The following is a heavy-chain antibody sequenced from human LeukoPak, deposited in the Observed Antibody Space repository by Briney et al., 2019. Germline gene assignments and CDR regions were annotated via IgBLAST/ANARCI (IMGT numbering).Heavy chain of an antibody. D-gene: IGHD3-16*01. CDR2: INHNGNVN. J-gene: IGHJ6*02. CDR1: GFTFSSYA. CDR3: ARGGGLDV. Sequence: GGSLRLSCAASGFTFSSYAMTWARQAPGKGLEWVASINHNGNVNYYVDSVKGRFTISRDNAKNSLYLQMSNLRAEDTAVYFCARGGGLDVWGQGATVTVSS. V-gene: IGHV3-7*03.